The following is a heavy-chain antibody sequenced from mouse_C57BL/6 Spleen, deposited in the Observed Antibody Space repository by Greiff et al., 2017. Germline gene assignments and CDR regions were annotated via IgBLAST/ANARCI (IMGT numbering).Heavy chain of an antibody. CDR1: GYAFSSSW. J-gene: IGHJ2*01. D-gene: IGHD1-1*01. Sequence: QVQLKQSGPELVKPGASVKISCKASGYAFSSSWMNWVKQRPGKGLEWIGRIYPGDGDTNYNGKFKGKATLTADKSSSTAYMQLSSLTSEDSAVYFCARVPNYCGSSYDYWGQGTTRTVSS. V-gene: IGHV1-82*01. CDR2: IYPGDGDT. CDR3: ARVPNYCGSSYDY.